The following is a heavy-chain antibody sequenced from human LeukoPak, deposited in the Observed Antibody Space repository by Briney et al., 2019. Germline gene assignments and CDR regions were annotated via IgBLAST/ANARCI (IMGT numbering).Heavy chain of an antibody. Sequence: GGSLRLSCAASGFTFSTYAMSWVRQAPGKGLQWVSRINDGGGGTSYADSVKGRFTISRDNSKNTLYLQMDSLRPEDTALYHCAKEGCSATNCYINFWGQGTLVTVSS. CDR3: AKEGCSATNCYINF. CDR2: INDGGGGT. D-gene: IGHD2-2*02. J-gene: IGHJ4*02. CDR1: GFTFSTYA. V-gene: IGHV3-23*01.